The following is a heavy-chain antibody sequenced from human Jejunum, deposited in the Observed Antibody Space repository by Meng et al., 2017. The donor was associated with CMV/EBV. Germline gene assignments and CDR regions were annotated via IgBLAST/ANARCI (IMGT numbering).Heavy chain of an antibody. CDR1: GGSISSYY. J-gene: IGHJ4*02. D-gene: IGHD1-26*01. CDR3: ARRWEGNTWFNY. V-gene: IGHV4-59*01. Sequence: CIVSGGSISSYYWSWNRQPPGKALEWIGYVSYIGSNSYDPSLDSRFTISVDTPKNQFSLKVTSVTAADTAVYFCARRWEGNTWFNYWGQGMLVTVSS. CDR2: VSYIGSN.